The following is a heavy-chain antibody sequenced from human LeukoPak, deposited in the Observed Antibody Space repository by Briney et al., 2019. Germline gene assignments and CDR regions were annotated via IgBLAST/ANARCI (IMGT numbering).Heavy chain of an antibody. CDR2: IIPIFGTA. D-gene: IGHD4-17*01. Sequence: ASVKVSCKAPGGTFSSYAISWVRQAPGQGLEWMGRIIPIFGTANYAQKFQGRVTITTDESTSTAYMELSSLRSEDTAVYYCARGGRYGDYVTYWGQGTLVTVSS. CDR3: ARGGRYGDYVTY. J-gene: IGHJ4*02. CDR1: GGTFSSYA. V-gene: IGHV1-69*05.